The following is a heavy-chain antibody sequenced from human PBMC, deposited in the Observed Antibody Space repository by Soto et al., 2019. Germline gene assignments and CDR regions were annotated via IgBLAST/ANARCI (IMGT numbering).Heavy chain of an antibody. V-gene: IGHV4-59*01. CDR2: IYNSGST. CDR3: ARDALFHYMDV. Sequence: SETLSLTWTFSCGTISSYDLSWIRQPPGKGLEWIGNIYNSGSTNYNPSLKSRVTISVDTSKNQFSLKLSSVTAADTAVYYCARDALFHYMDVWGKGTTVTVSS. CDR1: CGTISSYD. J-gene: IGHJ6*03.